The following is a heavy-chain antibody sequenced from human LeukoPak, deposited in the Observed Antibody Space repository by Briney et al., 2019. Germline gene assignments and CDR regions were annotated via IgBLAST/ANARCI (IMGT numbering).Heavy chain of an antibody. Sequence: GASVKVSCKASGYTFTGYYMHWVRQAPGQGLEWMGWINPTSGDTNYVQKFQGRVIMTRDTSISTAYMELSRVTSDDTAVYYCARGDGDGPARRAFDIWGQGTMVTVSS. V-gene: IGHV1-2*02. CDR3: ARGDGDGPARRAFDI. CDR1: GYTFTGYY. CDR2: INPTSGDT. J-gene: IGHJ3*02. D-gene: IGHD7-27*01.